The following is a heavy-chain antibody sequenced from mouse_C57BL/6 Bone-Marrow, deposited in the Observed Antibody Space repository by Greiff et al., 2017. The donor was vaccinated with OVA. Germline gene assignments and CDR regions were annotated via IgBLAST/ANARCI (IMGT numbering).Heavy chain of an antibody. CDR3: AKTAWFAY. J-gene: IGHJ3*01. D-gene: IGHD4-1*01. Sequence: EVQLQQSGPELVKPGASVKISCKASGYTFTDYYMNWVKQSPGKSLEWIGDINPNNGGTSYNQKFKGKATLTVDKSSSTAYMELRSLTSEDSAFYYCAKTAWFAYWGQGTLVTVSA. V-gene: IGHV1-26*01. CDR2: INPNNGGT. CDR1: GYTFTDYY.